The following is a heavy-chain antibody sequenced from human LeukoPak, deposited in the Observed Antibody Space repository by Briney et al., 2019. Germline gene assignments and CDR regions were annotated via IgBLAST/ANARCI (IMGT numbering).Heavy chain of an antibody. J-gene: IGHJ4*02. Sequence: SVKVSCKASGGTFSSYAISWVRQALGQGLEWMGGIIPMFGTANYAQKFQGRVTITTEESTSTAYMELSSLGSEDTAMYYCARVFARGGEISGSYYYYWGQGTLVTVSS. D-gene: IGHD1-26*01. V-gene: IGHV1-69*05. CDR3: ARVFARGGEISGSYYYY. CDR2: IIPMFGTA. CDR1: GGTFSSYA.